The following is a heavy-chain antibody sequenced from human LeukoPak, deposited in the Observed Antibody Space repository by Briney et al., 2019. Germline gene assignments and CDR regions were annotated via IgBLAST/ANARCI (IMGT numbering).Heavy chain of an antibody. CDR2: ISGSGGST. CDR3: AKDWMSTIINYFDY. D-gene: IGHD5-12*01. Sequence: PGGSLRLSCVASGFTFSNYAMSWVRQTPGKGLEWVSSISGSGGSTHYADSVKGRFTISRDNSKNILYLQMNSLRAGDTAVYYCAKDWMSTIINYFDYWGQGTLVTVSS. V-gene: IGHV3-23*01. CDR1: GFTFSNYA. J-gene: IGHJ4*02.